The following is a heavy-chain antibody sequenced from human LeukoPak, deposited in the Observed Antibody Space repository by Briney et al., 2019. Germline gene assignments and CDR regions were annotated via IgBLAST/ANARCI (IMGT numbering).Heavy chain of an antibody. D-gene: IGHD5-24*01. V-gene: IGHV3-7*03. Sequence: VXXAPXXGLEWVXIIDKDGNEIKYVDSVKGRFTLSRDNAKNSVYLQMNSLTTEDTAVYYCANRRDGYNNFDYWGQGTLVTVSS. J-gene: IGHJ4*02. CDR2: IDKDGNEI. CDR3: ANRRDGYNNFDY.